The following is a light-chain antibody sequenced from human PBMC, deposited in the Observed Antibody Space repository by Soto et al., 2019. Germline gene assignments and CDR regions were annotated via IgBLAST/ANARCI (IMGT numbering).Light chain of an antibody. CDR2: DAS. J-gene: IGKJ1*01. CDR1: QSVSSNY. CDR3: QQYGSSPWT. Sequence: PGERAALSCGASQSVSSNYLAWYQQKPGLAPRLLIYDASRRATGIPDRFSGSGSGADFILSISRLEPEDFAAYYCQQYGSSPWTFGQGTKVDI. V-gene: IGKV3D-20*01.